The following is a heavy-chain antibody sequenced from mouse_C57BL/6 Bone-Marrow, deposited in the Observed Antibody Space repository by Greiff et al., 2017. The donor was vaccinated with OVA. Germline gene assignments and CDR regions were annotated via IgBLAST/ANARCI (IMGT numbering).Heavy chain of an antibody. CDR1: GYTFTSYW. J-gene: IGHJ3*01. Sequence: QVQLQQPGAELVKPGASVKLSCKASGYTFTSYWMHWVKQRPGQGLEWIGMIHPNSGSTNYNEKFKSKATLTVDKSSSTAYMQLSSLTSEDSAVYYCERDYYGSRSFAYWGQGTLVTVSA. CDR2: IHPNSGST. V-gene: IGHV1-64*01. D-gene: IGHD1-1*01. CDR3: ERDYYGSRSFAY.